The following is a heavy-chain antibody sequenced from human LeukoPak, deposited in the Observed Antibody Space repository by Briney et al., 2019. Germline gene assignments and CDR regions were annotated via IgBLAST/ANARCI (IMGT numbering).Heavy chain of an antibody. V-gene: IGHV3-11*01. D-gene: IGHD6-6*01. J-gene: IGHJ4*02. CDR1: GFTLSDYY. CDR2: ISSSGSTI. CDR3: ARERHSSSSSYFDY. Sequence: PRGAPRLSRADSGFTLSDYYISWSRPAPREGLEWVSYISSSGSTIYYAHSVKGRFTLSRDNAKTTLDLQMNSRRAEDTALYYYARERHSSSSSYFDYWGQGTLVTVSS.